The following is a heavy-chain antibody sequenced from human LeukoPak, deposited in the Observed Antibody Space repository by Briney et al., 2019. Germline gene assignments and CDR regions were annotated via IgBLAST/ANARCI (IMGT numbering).Heavy chain of an antibody. CDR1: GFIFSTYS. Sequence: GGSLRLSCAASGFIFSTYSMNWVRQAPGKGLEWVSSISSSSSYKYYADSVKGRFTISRDNAKNSLYLQMNSLRAEDTAVYYCARETTTIFGMVPYYFDYWGQGTLVTVSS. CDR3: ARETTTIFGMVPYYFDY. CDR2: ISSSSSYK. J-gene: IGHJ4*02. V-gene: IGHV3-21*01. D-gene: IGHD3-3*01.